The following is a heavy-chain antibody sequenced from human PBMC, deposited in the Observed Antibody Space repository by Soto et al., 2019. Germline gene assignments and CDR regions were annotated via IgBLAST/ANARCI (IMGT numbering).Heavy chain of an antibody. CDR2: IDESGGAT. CDR1: GFTFRTCP. Sequence: GGSLRLSCGASGFTFRTCPMAWVRQAPGKGLEWVSTIDESGGATHYADSVKGRFTISRDNFKNALYLEMNNLRAEDTAIYYCGKEPEVPGRGLDYWGQGTLVTVS. CDR3: GKEPEVPGRGLDY. V-gene: IGHV3-23*01. J-gene: IGHJ4*02.